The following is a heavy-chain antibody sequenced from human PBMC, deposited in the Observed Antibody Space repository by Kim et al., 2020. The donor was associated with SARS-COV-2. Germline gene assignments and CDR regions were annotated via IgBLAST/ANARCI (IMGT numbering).Heavy chain of an antibody. CDR3: ARGILSVRYYMDV. J-gene: IGHJ6*03. Sequence: YNPSLKSRVTISVDTSKNQFSLKLSSVTAADTAVYYCARGILSVRYYMDVWGKGTTVTVSS. D-gene: IGHD3-10*01. V-gene: IGHV4-34*01.